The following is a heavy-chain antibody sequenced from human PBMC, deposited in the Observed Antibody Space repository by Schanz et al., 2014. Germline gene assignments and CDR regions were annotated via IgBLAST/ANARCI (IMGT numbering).Heavy chain of an antibody. D-gene: IGHD6-13*01. CDR1: GFSVSSNF. CDR3: ARDRQQLVGRIGYYYGMDV. J-gene: IGHJ6*02. V-gene: IGHV3-66*01. CDR2: IYSGGDT. Sequence: EVQLVESGGGLVQPGGSLRLSCAASGFSVSSNFMTWVRQAPGKGLEWVSLIYSGGDTNYADSVKGRFTIARDTSENTVYLQMNSLRAEDTAVYYCARDRQQLVGRIGYYYGMDVWGQGTLVTVSS.